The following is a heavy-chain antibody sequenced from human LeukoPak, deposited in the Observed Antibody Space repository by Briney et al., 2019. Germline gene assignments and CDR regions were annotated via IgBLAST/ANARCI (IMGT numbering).Heavy chain of an antibody. V-gene: IGHV1-2*02. CDR3: ARAIDWVAAAGTYFDP. J-gene: IGHJ5*02. CDR2: INPNSGGT. CDR1: GYTFTGYY. Sequence: ASVKVSCKASGYTFTGYYMHWVRQAPGQGLEWMGWINPNSGGTNYAQKFQGRVTMTRDTSISTAYMELSRLRSDDTAVYYCARAIDWVAAAGTYFDPWGQGTLVTVSS. D-gene: IGHD6-13*01.